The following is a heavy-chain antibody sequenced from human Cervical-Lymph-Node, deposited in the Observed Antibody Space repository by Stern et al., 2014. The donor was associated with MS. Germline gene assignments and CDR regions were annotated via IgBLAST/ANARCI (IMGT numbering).Heavy chain of an antibody. CDR1: GMRFVSYA. CDR2: ISGSGGST. Sequence: EVQLVESGGGVVQPQNSLRLSCTVSGMRFVSYAMSWVRQAPGKGLEWVSAISGSGGSTYYADSVKGRFTISRDNSKNTLYLQMNSLRAEDTAVYYCAKASTGDWDYFDYWGQGTLVTVSS. J-gene: IGHJ4*02. V-gene: IGHV3-23*04. D-gene: IGHD7-27*01. CDR3: AKASTGDWDYFDY.